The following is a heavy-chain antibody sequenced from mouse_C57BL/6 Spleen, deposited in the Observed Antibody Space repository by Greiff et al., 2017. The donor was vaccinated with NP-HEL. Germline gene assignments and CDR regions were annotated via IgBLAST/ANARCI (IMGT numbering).Heavy chain of an antibody. D-gene: IGHD1-1*01. Sequence: VQLQQPGAELVMPGASVKLSCTASGYTFTSYWMHWVKQRPGQGLEWIGAIDPSDSYTNYNQKFKGKSTLTVDKSTSTAYMQLSSRTSEDAAVYYCARNYYGCDYWGQGTTLTVSS. J-gene: IGHJ2*01. CDR2: IDPSDSYT. CDR3: ARNYYGCDY. V-gene: IGHV1-69*01. CDR1: GYTFTSYW.